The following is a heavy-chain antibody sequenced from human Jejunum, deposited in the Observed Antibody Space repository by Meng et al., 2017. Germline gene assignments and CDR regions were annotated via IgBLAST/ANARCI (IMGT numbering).Heavy chain of an antibody. D-gene: IGHD5-18*01. Sequence: QVQLQESGPGLVKPSGTLSLTCAVSGGSISNSNWWGWVRQPPGKGLEWIGEIYRGGSTNYNPSLKSRVTISVDKSKNQFSLKLSSVTAADTAVYYCASDVDTAMAIDYWGRGALVTVSS. CDR3: ASDVDTAMAIDY. CDR1: GGSISNSNW. J-gene: IGHJ4*02. CDR2: IYRGGST. V-gene: IGHV4-4*02.